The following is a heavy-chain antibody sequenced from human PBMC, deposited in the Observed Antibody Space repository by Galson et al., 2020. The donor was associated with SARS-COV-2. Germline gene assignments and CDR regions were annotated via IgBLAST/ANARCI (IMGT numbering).Heavy chain of an antibody. D-gene: IGHD3-3*01. V-gene: IGHV3-21*01. J-gene: IGHJ4*02. CDR2: ISDSSSYI. Sequence: GESLKISCAASGFTFSSYSMNWVRQAPGKGLEWVSAISDSSSYIYYADSVKGRFTISRDNAKNSLYLQMNSLRAEDTAVYYCARDLTVYGLLGYWGQGTLVTVSS. CDR1: GFTFSSYS. CDR3: ARDLTVYGLLGY.